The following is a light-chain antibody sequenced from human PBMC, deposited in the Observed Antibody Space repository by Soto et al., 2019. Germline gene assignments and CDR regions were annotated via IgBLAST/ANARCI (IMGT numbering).Light chain of an antibody. CDR2: DVS. CDR3: CSYGGNYTPYV. Sequence: QSVLTQPRSVSGSLGQSVTISCTGTSGDVGGYNYVSWYQKQSGQAPKLMIYDVSKRPSGVPDRFSGSKSGNTASLTISGLQAEDEADYSCCSYGGNYTPYVFGTGTKLTVL. CDR1: SGDVGGYNY. V-gene: IGLV2-11*01. J-gene: IGLJ1*01.